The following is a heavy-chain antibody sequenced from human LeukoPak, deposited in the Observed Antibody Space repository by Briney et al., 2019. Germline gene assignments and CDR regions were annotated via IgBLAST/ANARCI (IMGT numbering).Heavy chain of an antibody. D-gene: IGHD4-17*01. CDR2: ISVSGGST. CDR3: AKGGDYNKFDY. J-gene: IGHJ4*02. Sequence: GGSLRLSCAASGFTVSSNYMSWVRQAPGKGLEWVSSISVSGGSTYSAESVKGRFTISRDNSQNTLYLQMNSLRAEDTAVYYCAKGGDYNKFDYWGQGTLVTVSS. V-gene: IGHV3-23*01. CDR1: GFTVSSNY.